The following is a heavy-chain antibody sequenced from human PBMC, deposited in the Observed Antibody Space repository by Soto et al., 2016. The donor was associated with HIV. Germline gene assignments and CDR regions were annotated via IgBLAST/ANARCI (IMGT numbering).Heavy chain of an antibody. V-gene: IGHV1-69*13. CDR2: IIPIFGTT. J-gene: IGHJ4*02. D-gene: IGHD5-12*01. CDR1: GGTFSNYD. CDR3: ARVLDGYNYYLDY. Sequence: QVQLVQSGAEVKKPRSSVKVSCKASGGTFSNYDISWVRQAPGQGLEWMGGIIPIFGTTNYAQKFQGRVTIIADESTSTVYMELSSLRSEDTAVYYCARVLDGYNYYLDYWGQGTLVTVSS.